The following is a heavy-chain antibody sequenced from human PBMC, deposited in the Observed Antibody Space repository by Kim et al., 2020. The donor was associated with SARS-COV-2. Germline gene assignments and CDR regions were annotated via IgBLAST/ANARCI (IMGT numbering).Heavy chain of an antibody. J-gene: IGHJ5*02. V-gene: IGHV3-7*03. CDR3: ARGPPYGDYSSWFDP. CDR1: GFTFSDYW. CDR2: INQDGSEK. Sequence: GGSLRLFCAASGFTFSDYWMSWVRQAPGKGLEWVANINQDGSEKYYVDSVRGRFTISRDNAKNSLSLQMNSLRADDTAVYYCARGPPYGDYSSWFDPWGQGTLVTVSS. D-gene: IGHD4-17*01.